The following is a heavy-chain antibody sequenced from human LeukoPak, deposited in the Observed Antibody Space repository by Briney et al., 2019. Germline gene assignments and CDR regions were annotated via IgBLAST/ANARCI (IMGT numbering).Heavy chain of an antibody. V-gene: IGHV5-51*01. D-gene: IGHD5-18*01. CDR1: GYRFTSYW. J-gene: IGHJ4*02. CDR2: IDPSDSET. Sequence: GALEISCKASGYRFTSYWIGWVGQMPGKSLEWMGIIDPSDSETRYTPSFQGQVTISVDKSLTTADLQWNSLKASDTAMYYCARQTAMGRSGDYWGQGTLVTVSS. CDR3: ARQTAMGRSGDY.